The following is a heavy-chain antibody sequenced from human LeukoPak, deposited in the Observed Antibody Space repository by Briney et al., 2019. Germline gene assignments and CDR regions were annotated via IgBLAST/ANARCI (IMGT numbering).Heavy chain of an antibody. V-gene: IGHV4-59*08. J-gene: IGHJ3*02. CDR2: IYYRGST. Sequence: SETLSLTCTVSDGSISTYYWSWIREPPGKGLEWIGYIYYRGSTNYTPSLKSRVTMSVDTSENQFSLERNSVTAADTAMYYCARMVIRAYCSGGSCYEHAFDIWGQGTMVTVSS. CDR3: ARMVIRAYCSGGSCYEHAFDI. D-gene: IGHD2-15*01. CDR1: DGSISTYY.